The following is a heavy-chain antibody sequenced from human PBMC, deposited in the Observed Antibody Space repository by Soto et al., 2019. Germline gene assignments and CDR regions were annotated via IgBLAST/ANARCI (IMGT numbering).Heavy chain of an antibody. Sequence: GGSLRLSCAASGFTFSSYSMNWVRRAPGKGLEWVSSISSSGRYIYYADSMKGRFTISRDNAKNSLYLQMNSLRAEDTAVYYCARESDSSAYYGDFDYWGQGAQVTVSS. V-gene: IGHV3-21*01. J-gene: IGHJ4*02. CDR2: ISSSGRYI. CDR3: ARESDSSAYYGDFDY. CDR1: GFTFSSYS. D-gene: IGHD3-22*01.